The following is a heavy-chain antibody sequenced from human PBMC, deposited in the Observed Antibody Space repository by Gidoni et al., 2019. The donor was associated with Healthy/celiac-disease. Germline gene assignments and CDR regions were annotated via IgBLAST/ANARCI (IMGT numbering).Heavy chain of an antibody. D-gene: IGHD5-12*01. V-gene: IGHV1-69*02. J-gene: IGHJ6*02. CDR1: GGPFSSYT. Sequence: QVQLVQSGAEVKKTGSSVQVSCKASGGPFSSYTISWVRQAPGQGLGWMGRIIPILWMTNYAQKFQGRVTITADKSTSTAYMELSSLRSEDTAVYYCASPRSGYDPRPYYYYGMDVWGQGTTVTVSS. CDR3: ASPRSGYDPRPYYYYGMDV. CDR2: IIPILWMT.